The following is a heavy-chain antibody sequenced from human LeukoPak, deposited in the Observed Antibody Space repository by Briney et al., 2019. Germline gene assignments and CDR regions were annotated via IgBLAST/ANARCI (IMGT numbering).Heavy chain of an antibody. CDR3: ARVVYSGYDFRGAMDV. J-gene: IGHJ6*03. V-gene: IGHV4-59*01. D-gene: IGHD5-12*01. CDR1: SGSISNYY. Sequence: SETLSLTCTVSSGSISNYYWSWIRQPPGKGLEWIGYIYYSGTTNHNPSLKSRVTISVDTSKNQFSLKLSSVTAADTAVYYCARVVYSGYDFRGAMDVWGKGTTVTVSS. CDR2: IYYSGTT.